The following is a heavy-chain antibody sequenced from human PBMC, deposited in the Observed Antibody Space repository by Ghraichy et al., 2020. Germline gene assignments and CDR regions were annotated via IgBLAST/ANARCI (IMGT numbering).Heavy chain of an antibody. J-gene: IGHJ4*02. CDR3: AGPMVRGVIVTPDY. CDR1: GFTFGDYY. D-gene: IGHD3-10*01. V-gene: IGHV3-11*03. CDR2: ISSSSSYT. Sequence: GGSLRLSCAASGFTFGDYYMSWIRRAPGKGLEWVSYISSSSSYTNYADSVKGRFTISRDNAKNSLYLQMNSLRAEDTAVYYCAGPMVRGVIVTPDYWGQGTLVTVSS.